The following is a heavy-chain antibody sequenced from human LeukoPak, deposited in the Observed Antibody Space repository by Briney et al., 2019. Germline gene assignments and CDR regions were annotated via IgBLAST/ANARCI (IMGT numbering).Heavy chain of an antibody. Sequence: ASVKVSCKVSGYTLTELSMHWVRQAPGKGLEWMGGFDPEDGETIYAQKFQGRVTMTEDTSTDTAYMELSSLRSEDTAVYYCATDLPTRTAISLLDYWGQGTLVTVSS. CDR1: GYTLTELS. D-gene: IGHD5-18*01. J-gene: IGHJ4*02. CDR2: FDPEDGET. V-gene: IGHV1-24*01. CDR3: ATDLPTRTAISLLDY.